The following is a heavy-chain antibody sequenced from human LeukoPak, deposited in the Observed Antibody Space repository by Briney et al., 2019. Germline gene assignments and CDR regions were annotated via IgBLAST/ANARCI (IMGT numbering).Heavy chain of an antibody. CDR3: TGELFDY. CDR1: GFTSSDSA. D-gene: IGHD1-26*01. CDR2: IRSKANSYAT. Sequence: GGSLRLSCAASGFTSSDSAFHWVRQASGKGLEWVGRIRSKANSYATAYAASVKGRFTISRDDSKNTAYLQMNSLKTEDTAVYYCTGELFDYWGQGTLVTVSS. J-gene: IGHJ4*02. V-gene: IGHV3-73*01.